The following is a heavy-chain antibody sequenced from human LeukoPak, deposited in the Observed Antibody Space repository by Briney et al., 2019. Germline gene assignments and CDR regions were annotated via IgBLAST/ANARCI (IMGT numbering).Heavy chain of an antibody. J-gene: IGHJ5*02. CDR2: IKYDGSST. CDR3: ARDCDTSGNYYGWFDP. D-gene: IGHD3-22*01. Sequence: GGSLRLSCAASRFTFTSYWMHWVRQIPGKGLVWVSRIKYDGSSTTYADSVKGRFTISRDNAKNTLYLQMNSLRAEDTAVYYCARDCDTSGNYYGWFDPWGQGALVTVSS. V-gene: IGHV3-74*01. CDR1: RFTFTSYW.